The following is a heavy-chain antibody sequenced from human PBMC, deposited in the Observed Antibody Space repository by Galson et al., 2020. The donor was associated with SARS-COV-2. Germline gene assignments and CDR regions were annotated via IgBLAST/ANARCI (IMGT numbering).Heavy chain of an antibody. V-gene: IGHV3-33*01. CDR3: VRGEEYSSSSIFYYYYYYGLDG. CDR2: IWSDGSNK. Sequence: GGSLRLSCAASGFSFSTYGMHWVRQAPGKGLEWVALIWSDGSNKYYADSVKGRFTISRDNSRNTVSLEMNSLRAEDTALYYCVRGEEYSSSSIFYYYYYYGLDGWCHGTTVTVS. J-gene: IGHJ6*02. D-gene: IGHD6-6*01. CDR1: GFSFSTYG.